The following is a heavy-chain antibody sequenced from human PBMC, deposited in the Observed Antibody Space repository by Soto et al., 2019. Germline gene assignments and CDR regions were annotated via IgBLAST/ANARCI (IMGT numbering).Heavy chain of an antibody. CDR2: ISGSGGST. J-gene: IGHJ5*02. CDR1: GFNFSSYA. V-gene: IGHV3-23*01. CDR3: ARDPNPYDSSGATSNP. D-gene: IGHD3-22*01. Sequence: GGSLSLSCAASGFNFSSYAMSWVRQAPGKGLEWVSAISGSGGSTYYADSVKGRFTISRDNSKNTLYLQMNSLRAEDTAVYYCARDPNPYDSSGATSNPWGQGTLVTVSS.